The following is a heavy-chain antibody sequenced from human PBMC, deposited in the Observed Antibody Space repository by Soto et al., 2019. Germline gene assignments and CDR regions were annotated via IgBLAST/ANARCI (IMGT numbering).Heavy chain of an antibody. CDR1: GYTFTSYA. D-gene: IGHD6-13*01. J-gene: IGHJ4*02. V-gene: IGHV1-3*01. CDR3: GSIAAAGYFDY. CDR2: INAGNGNT. Sequence: ASVKVSCEASGYTFTSYAMHWVRQAPGQRLEWMGWINAGNGNTKYSQKFQGRVTITRDTSASTAYMELSSLRSEDTAVYYCGSIAAAGYFDYWGQGTLVTVSS.